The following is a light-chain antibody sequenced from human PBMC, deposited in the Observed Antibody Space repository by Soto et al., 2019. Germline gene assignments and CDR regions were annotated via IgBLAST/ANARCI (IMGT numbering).Light chain of an antibody. J-gene: IGKJ4*01. V-gene: IGKV3-11*01. CDR3: QQRINWPLT. CDR2: GAS. Sequence: EIVLTQSPATLSLSPGERATLSCRASQSISSHLAWYQQKPGQAPWLLIYGASNRATGIPARFSGRGSGTDFTLTISSLEPEDFAVYYCQQRINWPLTFGGGTKVEIK. CDR1: QSISSH.